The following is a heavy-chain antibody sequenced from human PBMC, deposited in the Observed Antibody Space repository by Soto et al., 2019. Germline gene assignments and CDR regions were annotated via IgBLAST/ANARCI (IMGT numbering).Heavy chain of an antibody. Sequence: PGGSLRLSCTTSGFTFGDYDMSWIRQAPGKGLEWVGVLRSKAYVRTTHYAASVKGRFTISGDDSISNSYLQMKSLMTEDTAVYSCTRGYDNYGMPLMDAWGQGTTVTVSS. CDR3: TRGYDNYGMPLMDA. J-gene: IGHJ6*02. D-gene: IGHD3-10*01. CDR1: GFTFGDYD. CDR2: LRSKAYVRTT. V-gene: IGHV3-49*03.